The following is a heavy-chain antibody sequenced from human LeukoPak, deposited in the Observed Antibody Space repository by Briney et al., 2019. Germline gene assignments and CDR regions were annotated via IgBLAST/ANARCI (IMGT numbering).Heavy chain of an antibody. J-gene: IGHJ4*02. Sequence: GGSLRLSCAASGFTFSSYWMSWVRQAPGKGLEWVANIKQDGSEKYYVDSVKGRFTISRDNAKNSLYLQMNSLRAEDTAVYYCARGFATYGSGSYYNHAFDYWGQGTLVTVSS. CDR2: IKQDGSEK. CDR3: ARGFATYGSGSYYNHAFDY. D-gene: IGHD3-10*01. V-gene: IGHV3-7*03. CDR1: GFTFSSYW.